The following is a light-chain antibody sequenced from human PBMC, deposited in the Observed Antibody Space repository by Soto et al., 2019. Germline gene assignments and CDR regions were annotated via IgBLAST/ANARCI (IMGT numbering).Light chain of an antibody. CDR3: QQYGSSGT. Sequence: IQLTQSPSSLSASVGNRVTITCRASQGISNFLAWYQQKPGKAPKLLIYAASTLQSGVPDRFSGSGSGTDFTLTISRLEPEDFAVYYCQQYGSSGTFGQGTKVDI. J-gene: IGKJ1*01. CDR1: QGISNF. V-gene: IGKV1-9*01. CDR2: AAS.